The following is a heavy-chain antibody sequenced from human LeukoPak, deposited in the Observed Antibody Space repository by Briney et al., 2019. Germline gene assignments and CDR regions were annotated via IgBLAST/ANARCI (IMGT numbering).Heavy chain of an antibody. CDR2: INHSGST. CDR3: ATFPPVLLDGMDV. J-gene: IGHJ6*02. CDR1: GGSFSGYY. Sequence: SETLSLTCAVYGGSFSGYYWSWVRQPPGKGLEWIGEINHSGSTNYNPSLKSRVTISLDTSKNQFSLKLSSVTAADTAVYYCATFPPVLLDGMDVWGQGTTVTVSS. V-gene: IGHV4-34*01. D-gene: IGHD3-10*01.